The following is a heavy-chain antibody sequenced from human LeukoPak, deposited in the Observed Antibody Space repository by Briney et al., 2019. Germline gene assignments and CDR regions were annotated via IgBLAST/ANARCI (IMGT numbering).Heavy chain of an antibody. V-gene: IGHV3-30*18. CDR2: ISYDGSNR. CDR1: GFTFISFG. CDR3: AKDWDPGYYDSSGSYPDY. Sequence: GGSLRLSCAASGFTFISFGMHWVRQAPGKGLEWVALISYDGSNRYYADSVKGRFTISRDNSKNTLYLQMNSLRAEDAAVYYCAKDWDPGYYDSSGSYPDYWGQGTLVTVSS. J-gene: IGHJ4*02. D-gene: IGHD3-22*01.